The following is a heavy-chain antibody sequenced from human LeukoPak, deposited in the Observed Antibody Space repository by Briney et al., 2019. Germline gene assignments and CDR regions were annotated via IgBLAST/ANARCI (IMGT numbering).Heavy chain of an antibody. Sequence: GGSLRLSCAGSGFTFSNSWMLWVRQAPGRGLEWVARIKRDIDGGTTDYAAPVKGRFTITRDDSENTLYLQMNSLKTEDTAVYYCTTDLPRGTSCSHDYWGQGTQVTVSS. CDR2: IKRDIDGGTT. CDR3: TTDLPRGTSCSHDY. D-gene: IGHD1-1*01. CDR1: GFTFSNSW. V-gene: IGHV3-15*01. J-gene: IGHJ4*02.